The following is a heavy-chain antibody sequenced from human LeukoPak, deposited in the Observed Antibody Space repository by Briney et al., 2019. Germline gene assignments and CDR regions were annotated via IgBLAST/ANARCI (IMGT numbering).Heavy chain of an antibody. V-gene: IGHV4-59*01. J-gene: IGHJ5*02. CDR1: GGSISSYY. CDR3: ARDWGRSWYWGNWCDP. Sequence: PSETLSLTCTVSGGSISSYYWYWIRLPPPKGKERNGYIYYSWSTNYNPSLKRRVTISVDTSKNQFSLKLSAVTAADTAVYYCARDWGRSWYWGNWCDPGGQGTLVTVSS. D-gene: IGHD6-13*01. CDR2: IYYSWST.